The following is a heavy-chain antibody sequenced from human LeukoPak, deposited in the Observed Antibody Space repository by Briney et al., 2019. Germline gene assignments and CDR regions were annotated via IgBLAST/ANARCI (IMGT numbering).Heavy chain of an antibody. CDR3: AREGQDSYYYDSSGSDY. D-gene: IGHD3-22*01. Sequence: GGSPRLSCAASGFTFSSYWMSWVRQAPGKGLEWVANIKQDGGEKYYVDSVKGRFTISRDNAKNSLYLQMNSLRAEDTAVYYCAREGQDSYYYDSSGSDYWGQGTLVTVSS. V-gene: IGHV3-7*01. CDR2: IKQDGGEK. CDR1: GFTFSSYW. J-gene: IGHJ4*02.